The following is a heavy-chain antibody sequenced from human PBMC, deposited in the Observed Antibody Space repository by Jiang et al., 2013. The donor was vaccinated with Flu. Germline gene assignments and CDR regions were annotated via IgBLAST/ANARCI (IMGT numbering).Heavy chain of an antibody. J-gene: IGHJ4*02. CDR3: AHTYYYDTSGKTFDY. Sequence: TQTLTLTCTFSGFSLSTSGVGXGWIRQPPGKALEWLALIYWDDDKRYSPSLKSRLTITKDPSKNQVVLTMTNMDPVDTATYYCAHTYYYDTSGKTFDYWGQGTLVTVSS. D-gene: IGHD3-22*01. CDR1: GFSLSTSGVG. V-gene: IGHV2-5*02. CDR2: IYWDDDK.